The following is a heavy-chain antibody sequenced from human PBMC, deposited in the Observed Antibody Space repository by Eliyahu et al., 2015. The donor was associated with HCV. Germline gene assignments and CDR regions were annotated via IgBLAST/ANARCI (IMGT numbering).Heavy chain of an antibody. J-gene: IGHJ3*02. CDR3: ARDSAWAFDI. CDR1: GFXFRTGP. CDR2: XRDSGNEA. Sequence: EVQLVESGGGLXQPGGSLRXSCIAXGFXFRTGPRNWVRPAPGEGAEWVSNXRDSGNEAYYADSVKGRFTVSRDNAKNSLYLQMNSLRDEDTAVYYCARDSAWAFDIWGQGTMVSVSS. V-gene: IGHV3-48*02.